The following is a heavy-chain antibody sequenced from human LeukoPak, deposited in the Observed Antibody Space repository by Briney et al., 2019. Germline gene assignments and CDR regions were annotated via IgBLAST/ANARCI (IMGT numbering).Heavy chain of an antibody. V-gene: IGHV3-11*01. CDR2: TSSSGSTI. D-gene: IGHD4-11*01. Sequence: GGSLRLSCAASAFTSSDYYMSCIRHAAGKGLEWVAYTSSSGSTIYYADSVKGGFTISRDNAKNSLYLQMNSLRAEDTAVYYCARRFVGSNKYYFDYWGQGTLVTVSS. J-gene: IGHJ4*02. CDR3: ARRFVGSNKYYFDY. CDR1: AFTSSDYY.